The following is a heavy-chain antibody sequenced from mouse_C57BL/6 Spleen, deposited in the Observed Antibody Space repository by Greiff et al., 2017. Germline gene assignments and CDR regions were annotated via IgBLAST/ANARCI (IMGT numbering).Heavy chain of an antibody. CDR1: GFTFTDYY. CDR2: IRNKANGYTT. Sequence: VQLQQSGGGLVQPGGSLSLSCAASGFTFTDYYMSWVRQPPGKALEWLGFIRNKANGYTTEYSASVKGRFTISRDNSQSILYLQMNALRAEDSATYYCARYVTYGSLFDYWGQGTTLTVSS. D-gene: IGHD2-1*01. J-gene: IGHJ2*01. V-gene: IGHV7-3*01. CDR3: ARYVTYGSLFDY.